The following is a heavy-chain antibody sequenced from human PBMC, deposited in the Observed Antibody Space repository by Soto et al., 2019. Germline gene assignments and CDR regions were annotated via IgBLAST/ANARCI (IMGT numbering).Heavy chain of an antibody. CDR3: TTGRRTRAVAGTDAFDI. J-gene: IGHJ3*02. Sequence: EVQLVESGGGLVQPGGSLRLSCAASGFTFSNAWMSWVRQAPGKGLEWVGRIKSKTDGGTTDYAAPVKGRFTISRDDSKNTLYLQMNSLKTEDTAVYYCTTGRRTRAVAGTDAFDIWGQGTMVTVSS. D-gene: IGHD6-19*01. CDR2: IKSKTDGGTT. V-gene: IGHV3-15*01. CDR1: GFTFSNAW.